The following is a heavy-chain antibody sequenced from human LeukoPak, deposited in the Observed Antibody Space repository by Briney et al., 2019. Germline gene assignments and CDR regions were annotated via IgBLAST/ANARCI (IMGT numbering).Heavy chain of an antibody. J-gene: IGHJ6*02. Sequence: SETLSLTCAVYGGSFSGYYWSWIRQPPGKGLEWLGEINHSGSTNYNPSLKSRVTISVDTSKNQFSLKLSSVTAADTAVYYCARRKRGYSYGTKIGYCYYGMDVWGQGTTVTVSS. CDR2: INHSGST. V-gene: IGHV4-34*01. CDR3: ARRKRGYSYGTKIGYCYYGMDV. CDR1: GGSFSGYY. D-gene: IGHD5-18*01.